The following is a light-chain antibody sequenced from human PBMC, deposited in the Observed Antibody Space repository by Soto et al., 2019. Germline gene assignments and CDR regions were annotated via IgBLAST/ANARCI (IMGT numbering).Light chain of an antibody. CDR2: DAS. CDR1: WSVDRY. CDR3: QQRSIWPWT. J-gene: IGKJ1*01. V-gene: IGKV3-11*01. Sequence: EIVLTQSPATLSLSPGERATLSCRASWSVDRYLAWYQQKPGQAPRLLIYDASNRATGIPARFSGSGSGTDFTLTISRLEPVDVAVYYCQQRSIWPWTFGQGTKVEIK.